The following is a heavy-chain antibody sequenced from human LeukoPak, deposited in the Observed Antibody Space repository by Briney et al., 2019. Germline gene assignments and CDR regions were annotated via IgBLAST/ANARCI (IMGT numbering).Heavy chain of an antibody. D-gene: IGHD6-13*01. CDR2: ISAYNGNT. V-gene: IGHV1-18*01. CDR1: GYTFTSYG. Sequence: ASVKVSCKASGYTFTSYGISWVRQAPGQGLEWMGWISAYNGNTNYAQKLQGRVTMTTDTSTSTAYMELRSLRSDDTAMYYCARDAFIAAAGTVDYWGQGTLVTVSS. J-gene: IGHJ4*02. CDR3: ARDAFIAAAGTVDY.